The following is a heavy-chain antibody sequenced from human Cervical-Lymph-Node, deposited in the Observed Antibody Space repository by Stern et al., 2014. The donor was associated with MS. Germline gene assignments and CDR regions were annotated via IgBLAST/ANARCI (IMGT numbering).Heavy chain of an antibody. Sequence: EVQLEESGGGLVKPGRSLTLSCTASGFTFGDNPMTWFRQAPGKGLEWVGFIRTKANGGTTEFAASVKGRFTILRDDSKSIAYLQMNSLKTEDTAVYYCARDDSARPAYNYWGQGTLVTVSS. CDR1: GFTFGDNP. J-gene: IGHJ4*02. CDR3: ARDDSARPAYNY. V-gene: IGHV3-49*05. D-gene: IGHD2-21*01. CDR2: IRTKANGGTT.